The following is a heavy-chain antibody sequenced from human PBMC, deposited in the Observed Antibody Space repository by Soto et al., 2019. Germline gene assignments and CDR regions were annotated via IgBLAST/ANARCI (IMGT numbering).Heavy chain of an antibody. V-gene: IGHV3-23*01. CDR1: GVTFRSYS. J-gene: IGHJ4*02. CDR3: AKARPYGAPGWGVLDY. Sequence: EVQLLESGGGLAQPGGSLRLSCAASGVTFRSYSMSWVRQAPGKGLEWVSAISVSGATTYYADSVKGRFTISRDNSKDTQYMNMNSLRAEDTAVYFCAKARPYGAPGWGVLDYWGQGTLVTVSS. CDR2: ISVSGATT. D-gene: IGHD4-17*01.